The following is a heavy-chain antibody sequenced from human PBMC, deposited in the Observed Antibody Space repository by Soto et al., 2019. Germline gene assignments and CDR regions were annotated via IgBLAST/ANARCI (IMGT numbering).Heavy chain of an antibody. V-gene: IGHV3-49*03. J-gene: IGHJ6*01. D-gene: IGHD3-10*01. CDR1: GFTFGDYA. Sequence: PGGSLRLSCTASGFTFGDYAMSWFRQAPGKGLEWVGFIRSKAYGGTTEYAASVKGRFTISRDDSKSIAYLQMNSLKTEDTAVYYCTTRSMAPYYYYGMDVWGQGTTVTVSS. CDR2: IRSKAYGGTT. CDR3: TTRSMAPYYYYGMDV.